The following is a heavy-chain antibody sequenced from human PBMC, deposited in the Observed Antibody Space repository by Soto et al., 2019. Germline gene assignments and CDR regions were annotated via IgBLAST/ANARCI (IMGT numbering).Heavy chain of an antibody. V-gene: IGHV4-34*01. D-gene: IGHD5-18*01. CDR1: GGSFSSYH. CDR3: ARGYDTALAPIF. J-gene: IGHJ4*02. CDR2: INHLTTT. Sequence: XGTLSLTCAVYGGSFSSYHWSWIRQTPGKGLEWIGEINHLTTTNYNPSLKSRVIISLDTPKNQFSLKLSSVTAADTAVYYCARGYDTALAPIFWGQGILVTVSS.